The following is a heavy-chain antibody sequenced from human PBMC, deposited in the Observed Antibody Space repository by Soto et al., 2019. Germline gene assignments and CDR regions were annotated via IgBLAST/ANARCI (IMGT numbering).Heavy chain of an antibody. CDR2: IIPISGTA. D-gene: IGHD3-3*01. CDR3: ARLHGAYYDFWSGPLQH. J-gene: IGHJ1*01. Sequence: QVQLVQSGAEVKKPGSSVKVSCKASGGTFSSYAISWVRQAPGQGLEWMGGIIPISGTANYAQKFQGRVTITADESTTTAYMELNSLRSEDTAVYYCARLHGAYYDFWSGPLQHGGQGTLVTVSS. CDR1: GGTFSSYA. V-gene: IGHV1-69*12.